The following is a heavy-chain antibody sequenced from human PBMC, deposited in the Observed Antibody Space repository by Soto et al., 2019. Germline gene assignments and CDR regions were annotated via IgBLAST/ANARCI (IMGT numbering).Heavy chain of an antibody. CDR2: IIPILGIA. CDR3: ARDLAYYYDSSGYYYYSYGMDV. Sequence: SVKVSCKASGGTFSSYAISWVRQAPGQGLEWMGGIIPILGIANYAQKFQGRVTITADKSTSTAYMELSSLRSEDTAVYYCARDLAYYYDSSGYYYYSYGMDVWGQGTTVTVSS. J-gene: IGHJ6*02. D-gene: IGHD3-22*01. V-gene: IGHV1-69*10. CDR1: GGTFSSYA.